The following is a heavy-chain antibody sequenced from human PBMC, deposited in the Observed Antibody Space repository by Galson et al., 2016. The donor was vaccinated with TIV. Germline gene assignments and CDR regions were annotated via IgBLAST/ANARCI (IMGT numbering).Heavy chain of an antibody. CDR3: TRTAMGSTRNAFDI. CDR2: ITSKTYGATT. CDR1: GFTFGHYA. Sequence: LRLSCAASGFTFGHYAVNWFRQAPGKGLEWVGFITSKTYGATTEYAASVKGRFTISGDDSRNIAYLQMNSLKTEDTAVYYCTRTAMGSTRNAFDIWGQGTVVTVSS. D-gene: IGHD1-1*01. J-gene: IGHJ3*02. V-gene: IGHV3-49*03.